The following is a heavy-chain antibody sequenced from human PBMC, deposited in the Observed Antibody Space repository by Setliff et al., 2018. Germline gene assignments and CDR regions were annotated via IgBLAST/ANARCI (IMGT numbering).Heavy chain of an antibody. CDR2: VNHSGST. V-gene: IGHV4-34*01. D-gene: IGHD6-19*01. CDR3: AIAIYSSGWYLRYYYYMDV. Sequence: PSETLSLTCAVYGGSFSGYYWSWIRQPPGKGLEWIGEVNHSGSTNYNPSLKSRVTISVDTSKNQFSLKLSSVTAADTAVYYCAIAIYSSGWYLRYYYYMDVWGKGTTVTVSS. J-gene: IGHJ6*03. CDR1: GGSFSGYY.